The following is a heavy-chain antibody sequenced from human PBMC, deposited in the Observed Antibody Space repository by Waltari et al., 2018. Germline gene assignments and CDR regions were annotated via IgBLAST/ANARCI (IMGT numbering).Heavy chain of an antibody. CDR1: GGSISSGDSY. CDR3: ARNVRWQIDY. Sequence: GGSISSGDSYWSWIRQPPGKGLEWIGYIYYSGSTYYNPSLKSRVTISVDTSKNQFSLKLSSVTAADTAVYYCARNVRWQIDYWGQGTLVTVSS. J-gene: IGHJ4*02. V-gene: IGHV4-30-4*08. D-gene: IGHD3-10*01. CDR2: IYYSGST.